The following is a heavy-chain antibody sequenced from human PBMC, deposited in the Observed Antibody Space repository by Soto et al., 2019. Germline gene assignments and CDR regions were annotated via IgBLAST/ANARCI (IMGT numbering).Heavy chain of an antibody. Sequence: GGSLRLSCAASGFTFSSYGMHWVRQAPGKGLEWVAVISYDGSNKYYADSVKGRFTISRDNSKNTLYLQMNSLRAEDTAVYYCAAGYYYDSSGNNWFDPWGQGTLVTVSS. D-gene: IGHD3-22*01. V-gene: IGHV3-30*03. CDR1: GFTFSSYG. CDR2: ISYDGSNK. J-gene: IGHJ5*02. CDR3: AAGYYYDSSGNNWFDP.